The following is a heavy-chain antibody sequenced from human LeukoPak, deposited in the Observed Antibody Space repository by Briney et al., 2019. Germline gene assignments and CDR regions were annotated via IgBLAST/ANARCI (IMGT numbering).Heavy chain of an antibody. CDR3: ARDVGASAPDAFDI. V-gene: IGHV3-48*03. J-gene: IGHJ3*02. CDR1: GFTFSTYE. CDR2: ISSSGSTI. D-gene: IGHD3-16*01. Sequence: GGSLRLSCAASGFTFSTYEMNWVRQAPGKGLEWVSYISSSGSTIYYADSVRGRFTISRDNAKSSLYLQMNSLRAEDTDVYYCARDVGASAPDAFDIWGQGTMVTVSS.